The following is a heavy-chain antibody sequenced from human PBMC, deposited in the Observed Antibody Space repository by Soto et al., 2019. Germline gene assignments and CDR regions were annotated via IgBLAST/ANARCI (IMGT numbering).Heavy chain of an antibody. Sequence: GGSLRLSCAASGFTFSYYYMSWIRQAPGKGLEWVSYISSSGSTIYYADSVKGRFTISRDNAKNSLYLQMNSLRAEDTAVYYCXRPAYYYGSGLTYGMDVWGQGTTVTVSS. CDR3: XRPAYYYGSGLTYGMDV. J-gene: IGHJ6*02. D-gene: IGHD3-10*01. V-gene: IGHV3-11*01. CDR1: GFTFSYYY. CDR2: ISSSGSTI.